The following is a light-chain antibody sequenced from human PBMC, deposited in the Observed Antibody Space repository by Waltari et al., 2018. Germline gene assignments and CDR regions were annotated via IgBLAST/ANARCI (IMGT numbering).Light chain of an antibody. CDR3: SSYAGNRSVV. Sequence: QAALTQPASGSGAPGQSITVPCTWTSSDFVSYNLVSWYQQHPGKAPKLLIFEVSQLPSVISNRFSGSKSGNTASLTVSGLQAEDGADYYCSSYAGNRSVVFGGGTKLTVL. CDR1: SSDFVSYNL. V-gene: IGLV2-23*02. J-gene: IGLJ2*01. CDR2: EVS.